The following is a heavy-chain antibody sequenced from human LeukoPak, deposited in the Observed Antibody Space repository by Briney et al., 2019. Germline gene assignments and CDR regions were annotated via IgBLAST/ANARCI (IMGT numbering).Heavy chain of an antibody. V-gene: IGHV3-30*04. D-gene: IGHD2-2*01. CDR1: GFTFSSYA. CDR2: ISYDGSNK. CDR3: ARDSVYCSSTICYGYYYYYMDV. Sequence: SGGSLRLSCAASGFTFSSYAMHWVRQAPGKGLEWVAVISYDGSNKYYADSVKGRFTISRDNSKNTLNLQMNSLRAEDTAVYYCARDSVYCSSTICYGYYYYYMDVWGKGTTVTVSS. J-gene: IGHJ6*03.